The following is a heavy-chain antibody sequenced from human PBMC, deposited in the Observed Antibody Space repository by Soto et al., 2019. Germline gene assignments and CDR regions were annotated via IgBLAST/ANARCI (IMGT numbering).Heavy chain of an antibody. V-gene: IGHV3-23*01. J-gene: IGHJ6*02. CDR3: AKDLRGLITMIVVHGMDV. CDR2: ISGSGGST. D-gene: IGHD3-22*01. CDR1: GFTFSSYA. Sequence: GGSLRLSCAASGFTFSSYAMSWVRQAPGKGLEWVSAISGSGGSTYYADSVKGRFTISRDNSKNTLYLQMNSLRAEDTAVYYCAKDLRGLITMIVVHGMDVWGQGTTVTVSS.